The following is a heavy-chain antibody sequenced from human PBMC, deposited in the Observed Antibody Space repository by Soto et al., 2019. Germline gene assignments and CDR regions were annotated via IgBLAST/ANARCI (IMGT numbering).Heavy chain of an antibody. CDR3: ARGYCSGGNCYSGMDV. CDR1: GGTFSTHA. J-gene: IGHJ6*02. V-gene: IGHV1-69*13. CDR2: IIPISGTT. D-gene: IGHD2-15*01. Sequence: SVKVSCKASGGTFSTHAIIWVRQAPGHGLEWMGGIIPISGTTYYTQKFQGRVTITADEPTSTAFMELSSLNSDDTAVFYCARGYCSGGNCYSGMDVWGQGXMVTVYS.